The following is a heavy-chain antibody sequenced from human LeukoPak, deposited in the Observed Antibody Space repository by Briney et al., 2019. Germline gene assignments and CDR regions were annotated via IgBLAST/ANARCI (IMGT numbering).Heavy chain of an antibody. D-gene: IGHD3-3*01. V-gene: IGHV3-7*01. CDR1: GFTFSSYW. CDR2: IKQDGSEK. J-gene: IGHJ4*02. CDR3: ARDHPYYDFWSGYPEEAFFDY. Sequence: GGSLRLSCAASGFTFSSYWMSWVRQAPGKGLEWVANIKQDGSEKYYVDSVKGRFTISRDNAKNSLYLQMNSLRAEDTAVYYCARDHPYYDFWSGYPEEAFFDYWGQGTLVTVSS.